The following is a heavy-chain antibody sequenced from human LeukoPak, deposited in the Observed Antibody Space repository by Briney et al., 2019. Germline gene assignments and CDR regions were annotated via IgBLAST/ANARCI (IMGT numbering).Heavy chain of an antibody. D-gene: IGHD6-6*01. CDR2: IYYSGST. Sequence: SETLSLTCTVSGGSISSYYWSWIRQPPGKGLEWIGYIYYSGSTNYNPSLKSRVTISVDTSKNQFSLKLSSVTAADTAVYYCARDRQGMYSSSGLDYWGQGTLVTVSS. CDR3: ARDRQGMYSSSGLDY. CDR1: GGSISSYY. J-gene: IGHJ4*02. V-gene: IGHV4-59*01.